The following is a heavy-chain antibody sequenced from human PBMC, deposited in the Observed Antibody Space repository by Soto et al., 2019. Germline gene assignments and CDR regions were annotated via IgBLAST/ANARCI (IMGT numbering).Heavy chain of an antibody. V-gene: IGHV3-11*01. Sequence: GGSLRLSCAASGFTFSDYYMSWIRQAPGKGLEWVSYISSSGSTIYYADSVKGRFTISRDNAKNSLYLQMNSLRAEDTAVYYCARDRRGIAVSGHKGFFDYWGQGTLVTVSS. CDR3: ARDRRGIAVSGHKGFFDY. CDR1: GFTFSDYY. D-gene: IGHD6-19*01. CDR2: ISSSGSTI. J-gene: IGHJ4*02.